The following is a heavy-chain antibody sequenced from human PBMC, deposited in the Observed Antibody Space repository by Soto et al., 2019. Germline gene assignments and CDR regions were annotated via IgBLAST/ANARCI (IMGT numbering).Heavy chain of an antibody. V-gene: IGHV3-7*01. J-gene: IGHJ5*02. CDR3: GRQPYAPDNNGYRNIDT. CDR2: IKQDGSEK. Sequence: GGSLRLSCAASGCTFNKYWMSWVRQAPGKGLEWVANIKQDGSEKYYVDSVKGRFTMSRDNARESLYLQMNSLRAEDTAVYYCGRQPYAPDNNGYRNIDTWGQGTLVTVSS. D-gene: IGHD3-22*01. CDR1: GCTFNKYW.